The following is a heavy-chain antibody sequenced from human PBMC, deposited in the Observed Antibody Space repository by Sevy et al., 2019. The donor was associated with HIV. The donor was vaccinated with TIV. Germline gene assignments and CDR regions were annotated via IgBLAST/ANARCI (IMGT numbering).Heavy chain of an antibody. CDR3: ARATPDLYYGMDV. J-gene: IGHJ6*02. V-gene: IGHV4-59*01. CDR2: IYYTKTT. Sequence: SETLSPTCSVSGDSISNYYWSWIRQPPGKGLEWIGYIYYTKTTNYNPSLKSRVTISEDTSKNQFSLKLTSVTAADTAIYYCARATPDLYYGMDVWGQGTTVTVSS. CDR1: GDSISNYY.